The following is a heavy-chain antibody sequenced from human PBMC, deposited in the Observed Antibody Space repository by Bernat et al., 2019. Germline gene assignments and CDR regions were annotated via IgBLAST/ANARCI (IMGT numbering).Heavy chain of an antibody. CDR2: IIPILGIA. CDR3: ARAPGGYCSSTSCHNIDY. D-gene: IGHD2-2*01. V-gene: IGHV1-69*02. CDR1: GGTFSSYT. J-gene: IGHJ4*02. Sequence: QVQLVQSGAEVNKPGSSVKVPCKASGGTFSSYTISWVRQAPGQGLEWMGRIIPILGIANYAQKFQGRVKITADKSTSTAYMELSSLRSEDTAVYYCARAPGGYCSSTSCHNIDYWGQGTLVTVSS.